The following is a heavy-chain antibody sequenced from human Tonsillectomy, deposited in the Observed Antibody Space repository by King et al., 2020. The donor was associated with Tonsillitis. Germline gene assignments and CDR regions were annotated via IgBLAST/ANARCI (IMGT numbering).Heavy chain of an antibody. D-gene: IGHD6-19*01. V-gene: IGHV4-39*07. Sequence: VQLQESGPGLVKPSETLSLTCTVSGGSISSSSYYWGWIRQPPGKGLEWIGSIYYSGSTYYNPSLKSRVTISVDTSKNQFSLKLSSVTAADTAVYYCASEEYSSGWDNYFDYWGQGTLVTVSS. CDR3: ASEEYSSGWDNYFDY. CDR2: IYYSGST. CDR1: GGSISSSSYY. J-gene: IGHJ4*02.